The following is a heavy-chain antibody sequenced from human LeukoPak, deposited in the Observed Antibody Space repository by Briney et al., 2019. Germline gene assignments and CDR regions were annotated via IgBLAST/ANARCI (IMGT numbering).Heavy chain of an antibody. D-gene: IGHD4-4*01. V-gene: IGHV3-30-3*01. Sequence: GGSLRLSCAASGFTFSSYAMHWVRQAPGKGLEWVAVISYDGSNKYYADSVKGRFTISRDNSKNTLYLQMNSLRAEDTAVYYCAKAVTGYYYYYGMDVWGQGTTVTVSS. J-gene: IGHJ6*02. CDR2: ISYDGSNK. CDR1: GFTFSSYA. CDR3: AKAVTGYYYYYGMDV.